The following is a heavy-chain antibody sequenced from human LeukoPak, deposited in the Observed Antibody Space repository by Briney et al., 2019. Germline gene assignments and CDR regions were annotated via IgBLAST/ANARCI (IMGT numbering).Heavy chain of an antibody. J-gene: IGHJ4*02. CDR1: GFTLSDYY. D-gene: IGHD5-18*01. CDR3: ASGYSYGYGYFDY. V-gene: IGHV3-11*04. Sequence: PGGSLRLSCAASGFTLSDYYMSWIRQAPGKGLEWVSYISSSGSTIYYADSVKGRFTISRDNAKNSLYLQMNSLRAEDTAVYYCASGYSYGYGYFDYWGQGTLVTVSS. CDR2: ISSSGSTI.